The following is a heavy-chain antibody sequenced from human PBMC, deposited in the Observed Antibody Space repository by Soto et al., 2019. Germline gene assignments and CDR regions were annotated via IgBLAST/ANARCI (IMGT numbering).Heavy chain of an antibody. D-gene: IGHD2-2*01. CDR2: IYHSGST. CDR3: ARDPPLPAAMVD. J-gene: IGHJ4*02. CDR1: GGSISSSNW. V-gene: IGHV4-4*02. Sequence: SETLSLTCAVSGGSISSSNWWSWVRQPPGKGLEWIGEIYHSGSTNYNPSLKSRATISVDKSKNQFSLQLSSVTAAGTALYYCARDPPLPAAMVDWGQGTLVTVSS.